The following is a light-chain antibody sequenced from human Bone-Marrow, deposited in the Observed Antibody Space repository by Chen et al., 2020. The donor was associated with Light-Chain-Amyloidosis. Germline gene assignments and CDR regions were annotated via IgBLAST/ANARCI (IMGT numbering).Light chain of an antibody. V-gene: IGLV6-57*01. J-gene: IGLJ3*02. CDR3: QSYQGSSQGV. Sequence: NFMLPQPHSVSESPGKTVTISCTRSSGSIDTNYVQWYQQLPGSSPTTVIYEDDQRPSGVPDRFSGSIDRSSNSASLTISGLKTEDEADYYCQSYQGSSQGVFGGGTKLTVL. CDR2: EDD. CDR1: SGSIDTNY.